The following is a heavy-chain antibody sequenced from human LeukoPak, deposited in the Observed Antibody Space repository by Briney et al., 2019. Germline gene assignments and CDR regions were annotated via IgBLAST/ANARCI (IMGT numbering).Heavy chain of an antibody. D-gene: IGHD3-3*01. Sequence: SETLSLTCAVSGASISSHNWWWSWVRQPPGKGLEWIGEIYHSGSTNYNPSLKSRVAISVDKSKNQFSLNLTSVTAADTAVYYCARGPERFLVPYHFDYWGQGILVAVSS. CDR3: ARGPERFLVPYHFDY. CDR2: IYHSGST. J-gene: IGHJ4*02. CDR1: GASISSHNW. V-gene: IGHV4-4*02.